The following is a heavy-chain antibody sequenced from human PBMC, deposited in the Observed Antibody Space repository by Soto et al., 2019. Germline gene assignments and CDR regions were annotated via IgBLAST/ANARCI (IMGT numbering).Heavy chain of an antibody. CDR3: ARGRGSSLFDY. J-gene: IGHJ4*02. CDR1: GGSISRGGYS. CDR2: IYHSGST. D-gene: IGHD6-6*01. Sequence: QLQLQESGSGLVKPSQTLSLTCAVSGGSISRGGYSWSWIRQPPGKGLEWIGYIYHSGSTYYNPSLKSRVTISVDRSKNQFSLKLRSVTAADTAVYYCARGRGSSLFDYWGQGTLVTGSS. V-gene: IGHV4-30-2*01.